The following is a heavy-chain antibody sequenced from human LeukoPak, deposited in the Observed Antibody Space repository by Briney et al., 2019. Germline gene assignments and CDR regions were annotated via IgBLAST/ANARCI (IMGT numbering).Heavy chain of an antibody. D-gene: IGHD6-13*01. Sequence: GGSLRLSCAASGFTFSSYSMNWDRQAPGKGLEWVSYISSSSSTIYYADSVRGRFTISRDNAKNSLYLQMNSLRAEDTAVYYCAREISWYFDYWGQGTLVTVSS. CDR1: GFTFSSYS. V-gene: IGHV3-48*01. CDR2: ISSSSSTI. CDR3: AREISWYFDY. J-gene: IGHJ4*02.